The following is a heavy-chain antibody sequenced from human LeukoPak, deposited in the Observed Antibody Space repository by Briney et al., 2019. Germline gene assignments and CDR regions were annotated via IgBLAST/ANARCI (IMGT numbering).Heavy chain of an antibody. CDR3: ARDSSGYYQNAFDI. CDR2: ISSSSSYI. Sequence: GGSLRLSCAASGFTFSSYSMNWVRQAPGKGLEWDSSISSSSSYIYYADSVKGRFTISRDNAKNSLYLQMNSLRAEDTAVYYCARDSSGYYQNAFDIWGQGTMVTVSS. CDR1: GFTFSSYS. D-gene: IGHD3-22*01. V-gene: IGHV3-21*01. J-gene: IGHJ3*02.